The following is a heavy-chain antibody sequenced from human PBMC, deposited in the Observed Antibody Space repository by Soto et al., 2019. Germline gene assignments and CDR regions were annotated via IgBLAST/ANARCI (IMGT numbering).Heavy chain of an antibody. V-gene: IGHV1-69*04. CDR1: GGTFSSYT. CDR2: IIPILGIA. J-gene: IGHJ4*02. Sequence: SVKVSCKASGGTFSSYTISWVRQAPGQGLEWMGRIIPILGIANYAQKFQGRVTITADKSTSTAYMELSSLRSEDTAVYYCARDGYYDSSGFNFDYWGQGTLVTVSS. CDR3: ARDGYYDSSGFNFDY. D-gene: IGHD3-22*01.